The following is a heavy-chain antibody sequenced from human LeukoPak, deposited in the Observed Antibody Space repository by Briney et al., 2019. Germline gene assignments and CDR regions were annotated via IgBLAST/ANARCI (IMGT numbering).Heavy chain of an antibody. CDR1: GFTFSSYS. CDR3: ARDTPGGVSPFDY. CDR2: ISSSSSYI. Sequence: GGSLRLSCAASGFTFSSYSMNWVRQAPGKGLEWVSSISSSSSYIYYADSVKGRFTISRDNAKNSLYLQMNSLRAEDTAVYYCARDTPGGVSPFDYWGQGTLVTVSS. J-gene: IGHJ4*02. V-gene: IGHV3-21*01. D-gene: IGHD3-16*01.